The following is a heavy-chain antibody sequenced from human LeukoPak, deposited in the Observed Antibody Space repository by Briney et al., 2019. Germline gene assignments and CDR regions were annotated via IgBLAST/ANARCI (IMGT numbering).Heavy chain of an antibody. J-gene: IGHJ5*02. CDR2: IKSKTDGGTT. V-gene: IGHV3-15*01. CDR1: GFTFSNAW. Sequence: GGSLRLSCAASGFTFSNAWMSWVRQAPGKGLEWVGRIKSKTDGGTTDYAAPVKGRFTISRDDSKNTLYLQMNSLKTEDTAVYYCTTVVYSSSISCCFDPWGQGTLVTVSS. CDR3: TTVVYSSSISCCFDP. D-gene: IGHD2-2*01.